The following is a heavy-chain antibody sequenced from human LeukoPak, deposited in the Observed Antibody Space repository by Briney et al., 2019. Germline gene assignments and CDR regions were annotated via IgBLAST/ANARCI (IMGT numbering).Heavy chain of an antibody. V-gene: IGHV3-23*01. Sequence: GGSLRLSCAASGFTFSSYAMSWVRQAPGKGLEWVSAISGSGGSTYYADSVKGRFTISRDNSKNTLYLQMNSLRAEDTAVYYCAKGYYDSSGYYPDAFDIWGQGTMVTVFS. CDR3: AKGYYDSSGYYPDAFDI. J-gene: IGHJ3*02. D-gene: IGHD3-22*01. CDR1: GFTFSSYA. CDR2: ISGSGGST.